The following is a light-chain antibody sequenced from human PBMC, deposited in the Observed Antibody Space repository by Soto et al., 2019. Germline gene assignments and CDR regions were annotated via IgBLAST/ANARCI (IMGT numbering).Light chain of an antibody. CDR1: QSVNIY. J-gene: IGKJ4*01. CDR3: QQYDDWLRLT. Sequence: EIVMTQSPATLSVSPGERATLSCRASQSVNIYLAWYQQKPGQAPRLLIFGATYRATGIPARFSGRGSGTEFNLTISSLQSEDFAVYFCQQYDDWLRLTFGWGTKVEIK. V-gene: IGKV3D-15*01. CDR2: GAT.